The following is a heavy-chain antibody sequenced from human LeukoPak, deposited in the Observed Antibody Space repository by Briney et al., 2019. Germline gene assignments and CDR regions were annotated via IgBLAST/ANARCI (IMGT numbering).Heavy chain of an antibody. CDR3: ARDDGEGDY. Sequence: ASVKVSCKASGYTFTSYAISWVRQAPGQGPEWMGWINMYNGNTNYAQKLQGRVTITADESTSTAYMELSSLRSEDTAVYYCARDDGEGDYWGQGTLVTVSS. J-gene: IGHJ4*02. D-gene: IGHD4-17*01. CDR2: INMYNGNT. CDR1: GYTFTSYA. V-gene: IGHV1-18*01.